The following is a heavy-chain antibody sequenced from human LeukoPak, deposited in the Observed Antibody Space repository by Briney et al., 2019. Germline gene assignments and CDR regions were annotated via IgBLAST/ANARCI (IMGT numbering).Heavy chain of an antibody. J-gene: IGHJ5*02. CDR3: AKDRELLFAHCWFDL. CDR1: GFTFVTYA. D-gene: IGHD3-10*01. CDR2: ISISRVDS. V-gene: IGHV3-23*01. Sequence: QAGGSLRLSCAASGFTFVTYAMSWVRQAPGEGLEWVGGISISRVDSYYADSVKGRFSISRDDSKNTLYLQMDRLTDEDTAVYYCAKDRELLFAHCWFDLWGQGTLVTVSS.